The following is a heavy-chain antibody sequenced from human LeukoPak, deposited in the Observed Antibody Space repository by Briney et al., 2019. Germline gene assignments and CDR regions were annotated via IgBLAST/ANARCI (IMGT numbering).Heavy chain of an antibody. D-gene: IGHD3-3*01. CDR1: GFTLSNYA. CDR2: TSGSGTNT. Sequence: GGSLRLSCAASGFTLSNYAMNWVRQAPGKGLEWVSSTSGSGTNTYYADSVKGRLTISRDTSKNTLYLQMNSLKTEDTAVYFCTTATIYDFWNGYFKTFDYWGQGTLVTVSS. V-gene: IGHV3-23*01. J-gene: IGHJ4*02. CDR3: TTATIYDFWNGYFKTFDY.